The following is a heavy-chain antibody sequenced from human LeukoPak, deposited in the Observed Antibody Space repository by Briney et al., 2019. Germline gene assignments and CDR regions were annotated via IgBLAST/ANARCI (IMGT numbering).Heavy chain of an antibody. J-gene: IGHJ4*02. V-gene: IGHV3-23*01. D-gene: IGHD1-26*01. Sequence: GGSLRLSCAASGFTFSSYGMSWVRQAPGKGLEWVSAISGSGGSTYYADSVKGRFTISRDNSKNTLYLQMNSLRAEDTAVYYCAKDKRAEDSDLVGATDYWGQGTLATVSS. CDR1: GFTFSSYG. CDR2: ISGSGGST. CDR3: AKDKRAEDSDLVGATDY.